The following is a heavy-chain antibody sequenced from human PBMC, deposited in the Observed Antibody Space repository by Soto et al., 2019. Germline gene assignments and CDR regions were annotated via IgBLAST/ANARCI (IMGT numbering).Heavy chain of an antibody. D-gene: IGHD3-10*01. V-gene: IGHV1-69*13. Sequence: ASVKVSCKASGGTFSSYAISWVRQAPGQGLEWMGGIIPIFGTANYAQKFQGRVTITADESTSTAYMELSSLRSEDTAVYYCAREYGSGSYYEDYWGQGTLVTVSS. CDR2: IIPIFGTA. J-gene: IGHJ4*02. CDR3: AREYGSGSYYEDY. CDR1: GGTFSSYA.